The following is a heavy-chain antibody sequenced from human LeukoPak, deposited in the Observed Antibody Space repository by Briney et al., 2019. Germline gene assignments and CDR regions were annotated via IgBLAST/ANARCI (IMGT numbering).Heavy chain of an antibody. CDR1: GGSISSYY. CDR2: IYYSGST. CDR3: AREHEDAFDI. J-gene: IGHJ3*02. V-gene: IGHV4-59*01. Sequence: SETLSLTCTASGGSISSYYWSWIRQPPGKGLEWIGYIYYSGSTNYNPSLKSRVTISVDTSKNQFSLKLSSVTAADTAVYYCAREHEDAFDIWGQGTMVTVSS.